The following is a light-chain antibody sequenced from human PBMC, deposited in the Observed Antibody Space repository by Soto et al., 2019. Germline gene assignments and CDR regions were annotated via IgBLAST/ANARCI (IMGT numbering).Light chain of an antibody. CDR2: AAS. Sequence: DIQMTQSPSSLSASVGDRVTITCRASQSIRSYLNWYQQKPGKAPKLLIYAASSLQSGVPSRFTGSGSGTDFTLTISSLQPDDFASYFCQQSYSTPWTFGQGTKVEIK. V-gene: IGKV1-39*01. J-gene: IGKJ1*01. CDR3: QQSYSTPWT. CDR1: QSIRSY.